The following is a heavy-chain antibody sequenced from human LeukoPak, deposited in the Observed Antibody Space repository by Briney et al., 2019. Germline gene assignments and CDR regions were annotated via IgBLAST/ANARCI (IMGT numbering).Heavy chain of an antibody. CDR1: GDSISSSTYY. V-gene: IGHV4-39*01. D-gene: IGHD3-16*02. CDR3: ASLISFGGLIVN. J-gene: IGHJ4*02. Sequence: SETLSLTCTVSGDSISSSTYYWGWIRQPPGKGLEWIGSIYYSGTTYYNPSLKSRVTISGDTSKNQFSLKLSSVTAADTAVYYCASLISFGGLIVNWGQGTLVTVSS. CDR2: IYYSGTT.